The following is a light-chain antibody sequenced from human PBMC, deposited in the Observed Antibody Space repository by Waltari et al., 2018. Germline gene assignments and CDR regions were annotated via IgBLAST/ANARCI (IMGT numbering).Light chain of an antibody. V-gene: IGKV4-1*01. J-gene: IGKJ1*01. Sequence: DIVMTQSPDSLAVSLGERATINCKSSQSLLVNSNTKNYLAWYRQKPGQSPKLLIYWASTRESGVPDRISGSGSGTDFTLTITSLQAEDVAVYYCQQYYSSPWTFGQGTKVEVK. CDR2: WAS. CDR1: QSLLVNSNTKNY. CDR3: QQYYSSPWT.